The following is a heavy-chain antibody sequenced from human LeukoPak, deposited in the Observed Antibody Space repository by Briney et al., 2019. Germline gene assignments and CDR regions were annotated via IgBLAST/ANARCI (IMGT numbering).Heavy chain of an antibody. CDR1: GFTFSTFV. Sequence: PGGSLRLSCATAGFTFSTFVIHWVRQTPGKGLEWAAAIQSDGSKQYYGDSVTGRFTISRDSSKNTVYLQMNSLRDEDTAVYYCARDVDTSSHSSQLDPWGQGTLVTVSS. J-gene: IGHJ5*02. CDR3: ARDVDTSSHSSQLDP. V-gene: IGHV3-33*01. CDR2: IQSDGSKQ. D-gene: IGHD5-18*01.